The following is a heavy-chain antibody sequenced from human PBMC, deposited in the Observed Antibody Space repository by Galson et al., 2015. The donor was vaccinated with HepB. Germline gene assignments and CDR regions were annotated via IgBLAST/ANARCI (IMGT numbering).Heavy chain of an antibody. Sequence: SVKVSCKASGGTFSSYAISWVRQAPGQGLEWMGIINPSGGSTSYAQKFQGRVTMTRDTSTSTVYMELSSLRSEDTAVYYCARGYGVSGWYAYWGQGTLVTVSS. CDR2: INPSGGST. CDR3: ARGYGVSGWYAY. D-gene: IGHD6-19*01. J-gene: IGHJ4*02. CDR1: GGTFSSYA. V-gene: IGHV1-46*01.